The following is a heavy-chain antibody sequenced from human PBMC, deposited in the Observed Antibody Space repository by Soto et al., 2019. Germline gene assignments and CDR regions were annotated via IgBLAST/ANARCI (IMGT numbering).Heavy chain of an antibody. V-gene: IGHV3-23*01. CDR2: ITGSVGTT. Sequence: EVHLLEFGGGLVQPGGSLRLSCAASGFTFSNYALHWVRQAPGTGLVWVSGITGSVGTTFYADAVKGRFTISRDNSKKTVYLQMNSVRADDMAVYYCAKEYTSISKGSFDYWGQGALVTVSS. CDR3: AKEYTSISKGSFDY. D-gene: IGHD3-3*02. CDR1: GFTFSNYA. J-gene: IGHJ4*02.